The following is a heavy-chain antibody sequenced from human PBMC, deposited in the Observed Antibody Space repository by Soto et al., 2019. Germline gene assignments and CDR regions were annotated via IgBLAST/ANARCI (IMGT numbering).Heavy chain of an antibody. J-gene: IGHJ4*02. CDR1: GFTFSSYW. Sequence: GGSLRLSCAASGFTFSSYWMSWVRQAPGKGLEWVANIKQDGSEKYYVDSVKGRFTISRDNAKNSLYLQMNSLRAEDTAVYYCASRINGYDQYYFDYWGQGTLVTVSS. CDR3: ASRINGYDQYYFDY. V-gene: IGHV3-7*01. D-gene: IGHD5-12*01. CDR2: IKQDGSEK.